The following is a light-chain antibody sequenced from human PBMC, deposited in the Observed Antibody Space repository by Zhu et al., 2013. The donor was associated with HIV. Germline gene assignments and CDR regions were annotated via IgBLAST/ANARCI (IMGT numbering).Light chain of an antibody. J-gene: IGKJ4*01. CDR2: GAS. CDR3: QQYGSSPLT. CDR1: QSVSSSY. V-gene: IGKV3-20*01. Sequence: PGERATLSCRASQSVSSSYLAWYQQKPGQAPRILIYGASSRATGIPDRFSGRGSGTDFTLTISRLEPEDLSVYYCQQYGSSPLTFGGGTTLELK.